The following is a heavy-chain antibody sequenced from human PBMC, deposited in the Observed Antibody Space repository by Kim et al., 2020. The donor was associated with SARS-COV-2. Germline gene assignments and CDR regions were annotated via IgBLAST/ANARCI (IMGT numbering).Heavy chain of an antibody. J-gene: IGHJ4*02. CDR1: GFTFSSHW. V-gene: IGHV3-74*01. Sequence: GGSLRLSCAASGFTFSSHWMHWVRQAPGKGLVWVSRINSDGSTISYADSVKGRFTISRDNAKNTLYLQMNRLRAEDTAVYYCARRQFTSGWYYFDYWGQG. D-gene: IGHD6-19*01. CDR2: INSDGSTI. CDR3: ARRQFTSGWYYFDY.